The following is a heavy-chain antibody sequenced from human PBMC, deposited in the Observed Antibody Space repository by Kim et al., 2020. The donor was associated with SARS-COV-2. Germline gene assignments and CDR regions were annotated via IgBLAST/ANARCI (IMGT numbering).Heavy chain of an antibody. D-gene: IGHD5-12*01. CDR1: GGTFSSYA. CDR3: ARAGYSGYDPFDY. V-gene: IGHV1-69*04. CDR2: IIPILGIA. J-gene: IGHJ4*02. Sequence: SVKVSCKASGGTFSSYAISWVRQAPGQGLEWMGRIIPILGIANYAQKFQGRVTITADKSTSTAYMELSSLRSEDTAVYYCARAGYSGYDPFDYWGQGTLVTVSS.